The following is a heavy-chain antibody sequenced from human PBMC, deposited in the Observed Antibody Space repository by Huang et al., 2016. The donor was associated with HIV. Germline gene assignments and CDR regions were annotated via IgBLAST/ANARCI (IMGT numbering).Heavy chain of an antibody. Sequence: VQLVQSGAEVKKPGESLKISCKGSGYSFSSYWFAWVRQMPGKGLEWMSIIFPEDSDTTYRPSFERQLPISADNAIGTAYLQWSSLKASDTAMYYCARRFSSSSGYFDYWGQGSLVTVSS. D-gene: IGHD6-6*01. CDR2: IFPEDSDT. J-gene: IGHJ4*02. CDR1: GYSFSSYW. V-gene: IGHV5-51*01. CDR3: ARRFSSSSGYFDY.